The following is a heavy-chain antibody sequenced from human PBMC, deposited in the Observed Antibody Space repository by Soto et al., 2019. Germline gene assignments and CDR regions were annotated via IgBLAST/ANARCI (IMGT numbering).Heavy chain of an antibody. D-gene: IGHD3-22*01. Sequence: GGSLRLSCAASGLTFSAYAMTWVRQAPGKGLEWVSTISGSGDDTYYPGSVKGRFIISRDNSKNTLFLQMNSLRAEDTAVYHCAKRFGSGDYSAFDVWGQGTMVTVSS. V-gene: IGHV3-23*01. CDR2: ISGSGDDT. CDR3: AKRFGSGDYSAFDV. J-gene: IGHJ3*01. CDR1: GLTFSAYA.